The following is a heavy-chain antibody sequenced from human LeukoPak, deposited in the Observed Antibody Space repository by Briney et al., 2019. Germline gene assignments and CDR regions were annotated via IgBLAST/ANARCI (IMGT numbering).Heavy chain of an antibody. D-gene: IGHD5-18*01. CDR2: INHSGST. CDR3: ARTAMSYYYYYGMDV. J-gene: IGHJ6*04. Sequence: SETLSLTCAVYGGSFSGYYWSWIRQPPGKGPEWIGEINHSGSTNYNPSLKSRVTISVDTSKNQFSLKLSSVTAADTAVYYCARTAMSYYYYYGMDVWGKGTTVTVSS. CDR1: GGSFSGYY. V-gene: IGHV4-34*01.